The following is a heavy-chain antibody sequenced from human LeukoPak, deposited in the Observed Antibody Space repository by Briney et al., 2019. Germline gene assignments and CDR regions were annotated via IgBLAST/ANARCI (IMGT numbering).Heavy chain of an antibody. D-gene: IGHD3-22*01. CDR3: ARAAYYYDSSGYSYQYYSYYMDV. Sequence: GGSLRLSCVASGFTFSDNCMSWIRQAPGKGLEWVSSISGDGSTIYYADSVKGRFTISRDNAKNSLYLQMNSLRAEDTAVYYCARAAYYYDSSGYSYQYYSYYMDVWGKGTTVTVSS. CDR1: GFTFSDNC. J-gene: IGHJ6*03. V-gene: IGHV3-11*01. CDR2: ISGDGSTI.